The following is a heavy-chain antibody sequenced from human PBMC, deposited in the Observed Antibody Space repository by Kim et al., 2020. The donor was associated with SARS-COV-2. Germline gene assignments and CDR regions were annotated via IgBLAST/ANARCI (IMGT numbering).Heavy chain of an antibody. D-gene: IGHD3-22*01. V-gene: IGHV3-9*01. CDR1: GFTFDDYA. CDR3: AKDIFDSSGYVSFDY. Sequence: GGSLRLSCAASGFTFDDYAMHWVRQAPGKGLEWVSGISWNSGSIGYADSVKGRFTISRDNAKNSLYLQMNSLRAEDTALYYCAKDIFDSSGYVSFDYWGQGTLVTVSS. CDR2: ISWNSGSI. J-gene: IGHJ4*02.